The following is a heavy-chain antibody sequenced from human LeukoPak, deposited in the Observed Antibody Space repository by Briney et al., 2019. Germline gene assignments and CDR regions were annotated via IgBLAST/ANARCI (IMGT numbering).Heavy chain of an antibody. J-gene: IGHJ4*02. Sequence: GGSLRLSCAASGFTVANDRMSWVRQAPGKGLEWVSTVYGGGNTAYADSVKGRSTTSRDTSKNTLLLQMNSLRAEDTALYFCVRERFGAIVENWGQGALVIVSS. V-gene: IGHV3-53*01. CDR3: VRERFGAIVEN. CDR2: VYGGGNT. D-gene: IGHD5-24*01. CDR1: GFTVANDR.